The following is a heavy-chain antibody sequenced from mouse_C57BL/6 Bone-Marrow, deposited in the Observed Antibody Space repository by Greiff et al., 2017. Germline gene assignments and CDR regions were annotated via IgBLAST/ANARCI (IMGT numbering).Heavy chain of an antibody. J-gene: IGHJ3*01. CDR2: ISSGSSTI. CDR1: GFTFSDSG. V-gene: IGHV5-17*01. Sequence: EVKLMESGGGLVKPGGSLKLSCAASGFTFSDSGMHWVRQAPEKGLEWVAYISSGSSTIYYADTVKGRFTISRDNAKNTLFLQMTSLRSEDTAMYYCARPLYYGNYWFAYWGQGTLVTVSA. D-gene: IGHD2-1*01. CDR3: ARPLYYGNYWFAY.